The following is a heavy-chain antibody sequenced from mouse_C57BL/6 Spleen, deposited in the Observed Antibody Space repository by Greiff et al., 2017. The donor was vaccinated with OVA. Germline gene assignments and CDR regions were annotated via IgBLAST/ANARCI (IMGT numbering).Heavy chain of an antibody. CDR2: IYPGNSDT. CDR3: TRSDWFAY. Sequence: EVQLQESGTVLARPGASVKMSCKTSGYTFTSYWMHWVKQRPGQGLEWIGAIYPGNSDTSYNQKLKGKAKLTAVTPASTAYMELSSLTNEDSAVYYCTRSDWFAYWGQGTLVTVSA. J-gene: IGHJ3*01. V-gene: IGHV1-5*01. CDR1: GYTFTSYW.